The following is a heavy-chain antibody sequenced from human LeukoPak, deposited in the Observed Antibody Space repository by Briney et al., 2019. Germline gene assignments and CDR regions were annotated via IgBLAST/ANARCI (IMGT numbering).Heavy chain of an antibody. D-gene: IGHD2-15*01. CDR1: GGSISSYY. CDR3: ARGPSLVVVVAATFGDAFDI. V-gene: IGHV4-4*07. Sequence: SETLSLTCTVSGGSISSYYWSWIRQPAGKGLEWIGRIYTSGSTNYNPSLKSRVTMSVDTSKNQFSLKLSSVTAADTAVYYCARGPSLVVVVAATFGDAFDIWGQGTMVTVSS. CDR2: IYTSGST. J-gene: IGHJ3*02.